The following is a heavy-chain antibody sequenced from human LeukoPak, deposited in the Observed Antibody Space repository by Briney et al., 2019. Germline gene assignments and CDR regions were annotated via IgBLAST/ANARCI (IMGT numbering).Heavy chain of an antibody. V-gene: IGHV3-30*04. CDR3: ARAKGSSGYRIDY. CDR1: GFTFSNYA. D-gene: IGHD3-22*01. J-gene: IGHJ4*02. Sequence: GGSLRLSCAASGFTFSNYAMHWVRQAPDKGLEWVAIISFDGNNKYYADTVKGRFTISRDNSKNTLSLQMNSLRAEDTAVYYCARAKGSSGYRIDYWGQGTLVTVSS. CDR2: ISFDGNNK.